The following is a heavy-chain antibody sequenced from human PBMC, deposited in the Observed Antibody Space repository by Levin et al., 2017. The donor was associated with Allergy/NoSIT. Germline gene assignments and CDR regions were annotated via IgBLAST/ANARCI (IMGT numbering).Heavy chain of an antibody. V-gene: IGHV3-48*01. CDR1: EFRISGYT. CDR2: ITGSGGSI. CDR3: ARRSPLWFGELWFALDI. J-gene: IGHJ3*02. D-gene: IGHD3-10*01. Sequence: GGSLRLSCAASEFRISGYTMNWVRQAPGKGLEWLSYITGSGGSIYYADSVKGRFTISRDNAKDSVYLQMNSLRAEDTAVYYCARRSPLWFGELWFALDIWGQGTMVTVSS.